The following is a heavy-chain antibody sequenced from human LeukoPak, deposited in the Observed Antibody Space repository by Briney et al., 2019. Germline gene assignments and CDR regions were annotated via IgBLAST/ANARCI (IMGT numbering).Heavy chain of an antibody. CDR1: GYTFTGYY. D-gene: IGHD6-13*01. J-gene: IGHJ4*02. CDR2: INPNSGGT. CDR3: ARNPGSIAAAGEVDY. V-gene: IGHV1-2*02. Sequence: VASVKVSCKASGYTFTGYYMHWVRQAPGQGLEWMGWINPNSGGTNYAQKFQGRVTMTRDTSISTAYMELSRLRSDDTAVYCCARNPGSIAAAGEVDYWGQGTLVTVSS.